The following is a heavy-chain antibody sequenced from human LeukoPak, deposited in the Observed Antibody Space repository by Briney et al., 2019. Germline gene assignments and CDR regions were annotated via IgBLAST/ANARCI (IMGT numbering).Heavy chain of an antibody. V-gene: IGHV4-34*01. CDR1: GASLRGSY. CDR3: ARGGNGWYFDL. CDR2: IDHSGST. Sequence: PSETLSLTCAVQGASLRGSYWSWVRQPPGKGLQWIGQIDHSGSTHSIPSLKSRVTISLDTSQSQVSLKVNSVTAADTAVYFCARGGNGWYFDLWGRGTLVTVSS. J-gene: IGHJ2*01. D-gene: IGHD1-14*01.